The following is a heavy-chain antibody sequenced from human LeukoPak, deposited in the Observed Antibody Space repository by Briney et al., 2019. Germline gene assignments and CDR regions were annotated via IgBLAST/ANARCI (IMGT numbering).Heavy chain of an antibody. CDR1: GFTFSSYS. J-gene: IGHJ4*02. CDR3: AREKYDIVVVPAKPFDY. Sequence: GGSLRLSCAASGFTFSSYSMNWVRQAPGKGLEWVSSISSSSSYIYYADSVKGRFTISRDNAKNSLYLQMNSLRAEDTAVYYCAREKYDIVVVPAKPFDYWGQGTLVTVSS. D-gene: IGHD2-2*01. CDR2: ISSSSSYI. V-gene: IGHV3-21*01.